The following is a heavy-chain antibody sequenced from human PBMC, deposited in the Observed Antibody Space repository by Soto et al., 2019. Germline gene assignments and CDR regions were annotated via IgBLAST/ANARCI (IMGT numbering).Heavy chain of an antibody. CDR3: ARAAAAWVGGHYYYGMDV. CDR2: ISAYNGNT. CDR1: GYTFTSYG. J-gene: IGHJ6*02. V-gene: IGHV1-18*01. Sequence: QVQLVQSGAEVKKPGASVKVSCKASGYTFTSYGIRWVLQAPGQGLEWMGGISAYNGNTNYAQKLQGRVTMTTATSTSTAYMELRSLRSDDTAVYYCARAAAAWVGGHYYYGMDVWGHGTTVTVSS. D-gene: IGHD1-26*01.